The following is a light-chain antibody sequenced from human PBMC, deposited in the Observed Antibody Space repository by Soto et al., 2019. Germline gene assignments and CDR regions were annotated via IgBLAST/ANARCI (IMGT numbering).Light chain of an antibody. CDR3: QQYNNWPSIT. CDR2: GSS. CDR1: QSLSSN. Sequence: EIVITQSPATLSVSPGERSTLSCRASQSLSSNLAWYQQKPGQAPRLLIYGSSTRATGIPARFSGSGSGTEFTLTISSLQSEDFAVYYCQQYNNWPSITFGQGTRLEIK. J-gene: IGKJ5*01. V-gene: IGKV3-15*01.